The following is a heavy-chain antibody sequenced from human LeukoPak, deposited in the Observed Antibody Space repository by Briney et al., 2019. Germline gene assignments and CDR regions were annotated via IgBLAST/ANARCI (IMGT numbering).Heavy chain of an antibody. Sequence: ASVKVSCKASGGTFSSYAISWVRQAPGQGLEWMGRIIPIFATANYAQKFQGRVTITTDESTSTAYMELRSLRSDDTAVYYCARDSNSSGYWYFDLWGRGTLVTVSS. J-gene: IGHJ2*01. V-gene: IGHV1-69*05. CDR1: GGTFSSYA. CDR3: ARDSNSSGYWYFDL. CDR2: IIPIFATA. D-gene: IGHD3-22*01.